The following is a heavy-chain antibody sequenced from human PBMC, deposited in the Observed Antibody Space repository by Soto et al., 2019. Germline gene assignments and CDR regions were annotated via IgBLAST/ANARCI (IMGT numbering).Heavy chain of an antibody. CDR2: INPNSGRT. CDR1: GYTFSDYY. J-gene: IGHJ6*03. D-gene: IGHD5-12*01. Sequence: QVQLVQSGAEVKKPGASVTVSCKASGYTFSDYYLHWVRQAPGQGPEWMGWINPNSGRTKFAQNFKGRVTMTRDTSVRTAFMELNWLKSDDTAVYYCARESGGATATLDYYYFYMDVWGKGITVTVSS. V-gene: IGHV1-2*02. CDR3: ARESGGATATLDYYYFYMDV.